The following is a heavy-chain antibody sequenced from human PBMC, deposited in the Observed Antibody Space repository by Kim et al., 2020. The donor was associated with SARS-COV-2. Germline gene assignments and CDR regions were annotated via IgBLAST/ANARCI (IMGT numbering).Heavy chain of an antibody. CDR1: GFTFSSYW. D-gene: IGHD1-1*01. Sequence: GGSLRLSCAASGFTFSSYWMSWVRQAPGKGLEWVANIKQDGSEKYYVDSVKGRFTISRDNAKNSLYLQMNSLRAEDTAVYYCARFYKKPRSFHYGMDVWGQGTTVTVSS. J-gene: IGHJ6*02. V-gene: IGHV3-7*03. CDR2: IKQDGSEK. CDR3: ARFYKKPRSFHYGMDV.